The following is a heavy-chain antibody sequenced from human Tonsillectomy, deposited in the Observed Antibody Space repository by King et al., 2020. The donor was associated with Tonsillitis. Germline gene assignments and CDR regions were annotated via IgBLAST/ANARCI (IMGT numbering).Heavy chain of an antibody. Sequence: QLQESGPGLVKPSETLSLTCAVSGYSISSDYYWGWIRQPPGKGLEWIGSIHHSGSTYYNPSLKSRVTISVDTSKNQFSLKLSSVTAADTAVYYCARDPRDSSGYYPPALNYWGQGTLVTVSS. CDR2: IHHSGST. J-gene: IGHJ4*02. D-gene: IGHD3-22*01. V-gene: IGHV4-38-2*02. CDR3: ARDPRDSSGYYPPALNY. CDR1: GYSISSDYY.